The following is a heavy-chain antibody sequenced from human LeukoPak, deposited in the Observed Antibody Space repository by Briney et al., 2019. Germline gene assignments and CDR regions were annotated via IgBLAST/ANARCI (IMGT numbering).Heavy chain of an antibody. CDR1: GFTFSSYD. Sequence: GGSLRLSCAASGFTFSSYDMHWVRQATGKGLEWVSAIGTAGDTYYPGSVKGRFTISRDNSKNTLYLQMNSLRAEDTAVYYCARSYGMDVWGQGTTVTVSS. V-gene: IGHV3-13*01. CDR3: ARSYGMDV. J-gene: IGHJ6*02. CDR2: IGTAGDT.